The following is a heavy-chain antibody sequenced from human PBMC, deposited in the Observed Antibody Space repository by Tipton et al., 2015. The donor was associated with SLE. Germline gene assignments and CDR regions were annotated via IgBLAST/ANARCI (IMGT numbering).Heavy chain of an antibody. CDR1: GVSIYSSNW. D-gene: IGHD6-6*01. J-gene: IGHJ6*02. CDR2: IHHSGTT. CDR3: ARIEYIRYYLGLDV. V-gene: IGHV4-4*01. Sequence: TLSLTCAVSGVSIYSSNWWTWVRQPPGKGLEWVGEIHHSGTTYYNPSLESRVTISVDKSNNHFSLRLNSVTAADTAVYFCARIEYIRYYLGLDVWGQGTTVTVAS.